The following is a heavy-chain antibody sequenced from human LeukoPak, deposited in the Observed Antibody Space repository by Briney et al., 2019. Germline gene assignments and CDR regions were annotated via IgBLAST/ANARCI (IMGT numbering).Heavy chain of an antibody. CDR2: ISFDGNTK. CDR3: TRRGGGHEFDH. CDR1: GFAFSTYA. D-gene: IGHD3-16*01. V-gene: IGHV3-30-3*01. J-gene: IGHJ4*02. Sequence: SGGSLRLSCAASGFAFSTYAMHWVRQAPGKGLEWVAVISFDGNTKYYAGSVKGRFTISRDNSKNTLYLQMNGLRTEDTAMYYCTRRGGGHEFDHWGQGTLVTVSS.